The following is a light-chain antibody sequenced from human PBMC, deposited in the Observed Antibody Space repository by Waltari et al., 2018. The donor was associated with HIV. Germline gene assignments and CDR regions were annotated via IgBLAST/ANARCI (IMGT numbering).Light chain of an antibody. J-gene: IGLJ2*01. CDR3: QSYDTSLSAWV. V-gene: IGLV1-40*01. Sequence: QSVLTQPPSISGAPGQRITVSCSGTSSNIGAGYDVHWYQQLPGTAPKLLLYNNTNRPSGFPDRFSASTSDSSASLAITGLQAADEGDYFGQSYDTSLSAWVFGGGTRLTVL. CDR2: NNT. CDR1: SSNIGAGYD.